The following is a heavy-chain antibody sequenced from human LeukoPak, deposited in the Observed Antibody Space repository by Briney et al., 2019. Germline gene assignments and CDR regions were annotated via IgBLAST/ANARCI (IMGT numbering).Heavy chain of an antibody. J-gene: IGHJ5*02. CDR3: ARPQWLVTMGPWFDP. D-gene: IGHD6-19*01. V-gene: IGHV4-59*01. Sequence: SETLSLTCTVSGGSITSDYWSWIRQPPGKGLERIAYTHYTGTTYYNPSLKSRVTISVDRSRNQFSLRLRSVTAADTAVYYCARPQWLVTMGPWFDPWGQGTLVTVSS. CDR1: GGSITSDY. CDR2: THYTGTT.